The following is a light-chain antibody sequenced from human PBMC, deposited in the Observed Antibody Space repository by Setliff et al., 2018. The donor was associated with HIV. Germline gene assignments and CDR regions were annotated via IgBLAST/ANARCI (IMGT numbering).Light chain of an antibody. CDR3: CSYAGNYILI. V-gene: IGLV2-11*01. CDR2: DVT. J-gene: IGLJ2*01. CDR1: SSDVGAYNW. Sequence: QSALTQPHSVSGSPGQSVTISCTGTSSDVGAYNWVSWYQQYPGNVPKLLIYDVTRRPSGVPDRFSGSKSGITASLTISGLQAEDEADHYCCSYAGNYILIFGGGTQLTVL.